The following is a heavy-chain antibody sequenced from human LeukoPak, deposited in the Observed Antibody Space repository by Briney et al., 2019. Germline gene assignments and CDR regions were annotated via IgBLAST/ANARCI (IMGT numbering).Heavy chain of an antibody. J-gene: IGHJ5*02. CDR1: GGSISSYY. Sequence: SETLSLTCTVSGGSISSYYWSWIRQPAGKGLEWIGRIYTSGSTNHNPSLKSRVSISVDTSKNQFSLKLNSVTTADTAMYYCAIFGSGGSWGQGTLVTVSS. CDR2: IYTSGST. CDR3: AIFGSGGS. V-gene: IGHV4-4*07. D-gene: IGHD2-15*01.